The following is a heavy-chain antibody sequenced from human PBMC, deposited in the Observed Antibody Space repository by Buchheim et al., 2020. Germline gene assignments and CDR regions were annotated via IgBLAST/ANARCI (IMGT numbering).Heavy chain of an antibody. D-gene: IGHD3-22*01. CDR3: AKMRGSYYDSSGFYYFDY. J-gene: IGHJ4*02. V-gene: IGHV1-58*01. CDR1: GFTFTSSA. Sequence: QMQLVQSGPEVKKPGTSVKVSCKASGFTFTSSAVQWVRQARGQRLEWIGWIVVGSGNTNYAQKFQERVTITRDMSTSTAYMELSSLRSEDTAVYYCAKMRGSYYDSSGFYYFDYWGQGTL. CDR2: IVVGSGNT.